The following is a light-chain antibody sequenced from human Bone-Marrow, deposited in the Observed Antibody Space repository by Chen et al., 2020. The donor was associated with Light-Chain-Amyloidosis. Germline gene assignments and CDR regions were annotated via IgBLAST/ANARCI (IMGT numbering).Light chain of an antibody. CDR3: QVWDRSRDRPV. J-gene: IGLJ3*02. Sequence: SYVLTQPSSVSVAPGQPAPIACGGNNIGSTSVHWYQQTPGQAPLLVVYDDSDRPSGIPERLSGSNSGNTATLTISRVEAGDEADYYCQVWDRSRDRPVFGGGTKLTVL. V-gene: IGLV3-21*02. CDR1: NIGSTS. CDR2: DDS.